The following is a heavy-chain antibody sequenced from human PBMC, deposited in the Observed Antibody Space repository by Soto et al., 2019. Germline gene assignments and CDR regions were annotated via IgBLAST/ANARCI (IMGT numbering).Heavy chain of an antibody. V-gene: IGHV1-69*02. CDR3: ASLRFGESHGGVQH. J-gene: IGHJ1*01. CDR1: GGTFSSYT. Sequence: QVQLVQAGAEVKKPGSSVKVSCKASGGTFSSYTISWVRQAPGQGLEWMGRIIPILGIANYAQKFQGRVTITADKSTRTAYMELSSLRSEDTAVYYCASLRFGESHGGVQHWGQGTLVTVSS. D-gene: IGHD3-10*01. CDR2: IIPILGIA.